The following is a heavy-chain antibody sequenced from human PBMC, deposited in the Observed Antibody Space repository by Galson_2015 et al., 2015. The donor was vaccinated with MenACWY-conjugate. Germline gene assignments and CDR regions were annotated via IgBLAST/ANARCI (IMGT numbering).Heavy chain of an antibody. CDR3: TKAAARYSTSSAFNWFDP. D-gene: IGHD6-6*01. CDR2: VNSDGTGT. V-gene: IGHV3-74*01. J-gene: IGHJ5*02. CDR1: GFTFSNYD. Sequence: SLRLSYAASGFTFSNYDMHWVRQAPGKGLEWVSRVNSDGTGTTYADSVKGRFTISRDNAKNTLYLQMNSLRAEDTAIYYCTKAAARYSTSSAFNWFDPWGQGALVTVSS.